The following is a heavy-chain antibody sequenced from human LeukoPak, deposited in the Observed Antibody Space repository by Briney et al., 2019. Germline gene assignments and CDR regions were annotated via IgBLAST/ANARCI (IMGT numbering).Heavy chain of an antibody. CDR2: ISYDGSNK. Sequence: PGGSLRLSCAASGFTFSSYGMHWVRQAPGKGLEWVAVISYDGSNKYYADSVKGRFTISRDNSKNTLYLQMNSLRAEDTAVYYCAKVTLRYFDWLLYGNDAFDIWGQGTMVTVSS. CDR1: GFTFSSYG. J-gene: IGHJ3*02. V-gene: IGHV3-30*18. D-gene: IGHD3-9*01. CDR3: AKVTLRYFDWLLYGNDAFDI.